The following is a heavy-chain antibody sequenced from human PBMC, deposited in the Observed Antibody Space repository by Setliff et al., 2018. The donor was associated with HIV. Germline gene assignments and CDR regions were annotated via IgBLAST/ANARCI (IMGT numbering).Heavy chain of an antibody. CDR3: ARDDGGYMSGVYFDC. CDR2: ISSSSIYI. D-gene: IGHD3-10*02. CDR1: GFTFSSYT. V-gene: IGHV3-21*06. J-gene: IGHJ4*02. Sequence: GGSLRLSCAASGFTFSSYTMNWVRQAPGKGLEWVSSISSSSIYIHYADSVKGRFTISRDNSKNSVYLQMDNLGAEDTAVYFCARDDGGYMSGVYFDCWDQGTRVTVSS.